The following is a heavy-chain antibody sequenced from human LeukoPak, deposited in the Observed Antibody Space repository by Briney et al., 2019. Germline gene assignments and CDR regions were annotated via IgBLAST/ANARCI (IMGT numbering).Heavy chain of an antibody. CDR3: GRGGVGYCSGGSCYYFDY. D-gene: IGHD2-15*01. Sequence: ASVKVSCKASGYTFTGYYMHWVRQAPGQGLEWMGWVNPNSGGTNYAQKFQGRVTMTRDTSISTAYMELSRLRSDDTAVYYCGRGGVGYCSGGSCYYFDYWGQGTLVTVSS. CDR2: VNPNSGGT. CDR1: GYTFTGYY. J-gene: IGHJ4*02. V-gene: IGHV1-2*02.